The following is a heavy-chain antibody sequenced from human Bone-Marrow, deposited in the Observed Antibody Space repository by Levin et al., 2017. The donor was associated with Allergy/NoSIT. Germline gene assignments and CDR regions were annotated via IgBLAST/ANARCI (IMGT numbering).Heavy chain of an antibody. CDR1: GFTFSSYW. V-gene: IGHV3-74*01. Sequence: SGGSLRLSCAASGFTFSSYWMHWVRQAPGKGLVWVSRVHSDGKTTSYADSVKGRFTISRDNAKNTLYLQMSNLRAEDTAVYYCARDPRKFCSTSSCYGAGDAFDIWGQGTMVTVSS. J-gene: IGHJ3*02. D-gene: IGHD2-2*01. CDR3: ARDPRKFCSTSSCYGAGDAFDI. CDR2: VHSDGKTT.